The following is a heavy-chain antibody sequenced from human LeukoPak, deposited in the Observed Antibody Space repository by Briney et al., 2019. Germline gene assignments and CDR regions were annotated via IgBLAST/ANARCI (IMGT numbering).Heavy chain of an antibody. V-gene: IGHV1-8*03. J-gene: IGHJ4*02. Sequence: ASVKVSCKASGYTFTSYDINWVRQATGQGLEWMGWMNPNSGNTGYAQKFQGRVTISADESTSTAYMELSSLRSEDTAVYYCARAYMTATRHFDYWGQGTLVTVSS. D-gene: IGHD2-21*02. CDR3: ARAYMTATRHFDY. CDR2: MNPNSGNT. CDR1: GYTFTSYD.